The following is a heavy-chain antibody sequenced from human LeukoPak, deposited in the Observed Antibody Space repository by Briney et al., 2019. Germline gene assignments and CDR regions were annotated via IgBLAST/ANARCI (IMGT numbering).Heavy chain of an antibody. D-gene: IGHD3-3*01. CDR3: ARGVDYDFWYMDV. CDR1: GFTFSSYS. J-gene: IGHJ6*03. V-gene: IGHV3-21*01. CDR2: ISSSSGYI. Sequence: GGSLRLSCAASGFTFSSYSMNWVRQAPGKGLEWVSSISSSSGYIYYADSVKGRSTISRDNAKNSLYLQMNSLRAEDTAVYYCARGVDYDFWYMDVWGKGTTVTVSS.